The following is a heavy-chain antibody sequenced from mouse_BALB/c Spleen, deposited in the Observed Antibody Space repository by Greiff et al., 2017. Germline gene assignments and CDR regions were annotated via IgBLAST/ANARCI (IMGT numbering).Heavy chain of an antibody. V-gene: IGHV1-4*02. Sequence: QVQLKQSAAELARPGASVKMSCKASGYTFTSYTMHWVKQRPGQGLEWIGYINPSSGYTEYNQKFKDKTKLTADKSSSTAYMQLSSLTSEDSAVYYCARSGYGPFAYWGQGTLVTVSA. CDR3: ARSGYGPFAY. J-gene: IGHJ3*01. CDR2: INPSSGYT. CDR1: GYTFTSYT. D-gene: IGHD1-1*02.